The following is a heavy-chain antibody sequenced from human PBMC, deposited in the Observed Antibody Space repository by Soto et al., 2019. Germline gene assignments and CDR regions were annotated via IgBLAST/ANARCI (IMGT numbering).Heavy chain of an antibody. J-gene: IGHJ4*02. CDR2: ISYDGSNK. CDR3: ASSTMIVVVTTY. D-gene: IGHD3-22*01. Sequence: GGSLRLSCAASGFTFSSYAMHWVRQAPGKGLEWVAVISYDGSNKYYADSVKGRFTISRDNSKNTLYLQMNSLRAEDTAVYYCASSTMIVVVTTYWGQGTLVTVSS. V-gene: IGHV3-30-3*01. CDR1: GFTFSSYA.